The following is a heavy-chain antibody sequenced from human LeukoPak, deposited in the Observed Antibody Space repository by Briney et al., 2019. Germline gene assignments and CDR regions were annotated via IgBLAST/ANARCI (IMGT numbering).Heavy chain of an antibody. D-gene: IGHD1-26*01. CDR3: ARSGSPLPVEFDY. CDR1: GFTFSSYA. Sequence: GRSLRLSCAASGFTFSSYAMRWVRQAPGKGLEWVAVISYDGSNKYYADSVKGRFTISRDNSKNTLYLQMNSLRAEDTAVYYCARSGSPLPVEFDYWGQGTLVTVSS. J-gene: IGHJ4*02. CDR2: ISYDGSNK. V-gene: IGHV3-30-3*01.